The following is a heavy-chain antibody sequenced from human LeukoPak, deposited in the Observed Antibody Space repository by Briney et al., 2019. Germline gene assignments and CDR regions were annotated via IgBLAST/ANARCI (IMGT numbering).Heavy chain of an antibody. Sequence: ASVKVSCKASGYTFTSYGIGWVRQAPGQGLEWMGWISAYNGNTNYAQKLQGRVTMTTDTSTSTAYMELRSLRSDDTAVYYCARDLEWFGESHAFDIWGQGTMVTVSS. CDR3: ARDLEWFGESHAFDI. D-gene: IGHD3-10*01. V-gene: IGHV1-18*01. CDR2: ISAYNGNT. J-gene: IGHJ3*02. CDR1: GYTFTSYG.